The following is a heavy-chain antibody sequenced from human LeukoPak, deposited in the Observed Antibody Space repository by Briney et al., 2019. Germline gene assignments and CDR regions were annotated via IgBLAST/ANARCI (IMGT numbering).Heavy chain of an antibody. J-gene: IGHJ6*03. CDR1: GGSISTYY. V-gene: IGHV4-4*07. Sequence: SETLSLTCTVSGGSISTYYWSWIRQPAGKGLEWIGRIHTSGSTNYNPSLKSRVTISVDTSKNQFSLKLSSVTAADTAVYYCARVKATMVRGVRYYYMDVWGKGTTVTVSS. CDR3: ARVKATMVRGVRYYYMDV. D-gene: IGHD3-10*01. CDR2: IHTSGST.